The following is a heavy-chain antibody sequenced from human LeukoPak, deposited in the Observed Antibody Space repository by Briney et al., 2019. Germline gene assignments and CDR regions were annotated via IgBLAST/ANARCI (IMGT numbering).Heavy chain of an antibody. CDR2: INPTGGNT. Sequence: ASVKVSCKASGYTFTSYYLYWVRQAPGQGLEWMGLINPTGGNTKHAQIFQGRVTMTRDMSTSTVYMELVSLTPEDTAEYYCARRAGAYSHSYDYWGQGTLVTVSS. CDR3: ARRAGAYSHSYDY. CDR1: GYTFTSYY. J-gene: IGHJ4*02. V-gene: IGHV1-46*01. D-gene: IGHD4/OR15-4a*01.